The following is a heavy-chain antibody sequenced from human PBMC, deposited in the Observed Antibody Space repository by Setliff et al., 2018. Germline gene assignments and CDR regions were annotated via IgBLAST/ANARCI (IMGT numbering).Heavy chain of an antibody. CDR3: ARGAANYYFSGSFMDY. V-gene: IGHV1-3*01. D-gene: IGHD3-10*01. J-gene: IGHJ4*02. CDR2: INAGNGNT. Sequence: VKVSCKTSGYMFLNYDIHWVRQAPGQGLEWMGWINAGNGNTEYPQKLKGRVTLSRDTYANTAYMELRSLTSEDRAVYYCARGAANYYFSGSFMDYWGQGTLVTVSS. CDR1: GYMFLNYD.